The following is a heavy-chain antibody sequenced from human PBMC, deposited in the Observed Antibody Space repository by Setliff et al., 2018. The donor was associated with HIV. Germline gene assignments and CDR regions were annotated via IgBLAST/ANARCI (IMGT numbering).Heavy chain of an antibody. CDR1: GFTFTNSA. CDR3: AIYSSNWWGWFDP. J-gene: IGHJ5*02. D-gene: IGHD2-2*01. CDR2: IVVGSYNT. Sequence: SVKVSCKASGFTFTNSAMQWVRQARGQRLEWIGWIVVGSYNTNYAQKFQGRVTITADESMSTAYMELSSLRSEDTAVYYCAIYSSNWWGWFDPWGQGTLVTVSS. V-gene: IGHV1-58*02.